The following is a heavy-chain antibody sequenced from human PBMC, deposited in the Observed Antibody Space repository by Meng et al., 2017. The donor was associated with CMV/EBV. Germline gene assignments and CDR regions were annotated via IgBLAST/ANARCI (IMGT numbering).Heavy chain of an antibody. V-gene: IGHV3-48*03. CDR2: ISSSGSTI. Sequence: GGSLRLSCAVSGFTSSSYETNWVRQVPGTGLEWVSYISSSGSTIYYADSVKGRFTISRDNAKNSLYLQMNSLRAEDTAVYYCARLQDSSGYYRVVVTIDYWGQGTLVTVSS. J-gene: IGHJ4*02. D-gene: IGHD3-22*01. CDR1: GFTSSSYE. CDR3: ARLQDSSGYYRVVVTIDY.